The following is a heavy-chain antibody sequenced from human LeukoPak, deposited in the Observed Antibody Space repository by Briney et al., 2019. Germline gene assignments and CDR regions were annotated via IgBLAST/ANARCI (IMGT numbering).Heavy chain of an antibody. CDR3: ARDVAYSSGWYDWFDP. J-gene: IGHJ5*02. CDR2: ISSSGSTI. V-gene: IGHV3-11*01. D-gene: IGHD6-19*01. Sequence: PGGSLRLSCAASGFTFSDYYTSWIRQAPGKGLEWVSYISSSGSTIYYADSVKGRFTISRDNAKNSLYLQMNSLRAEDTAVYYCARDVAYSSGWYDWFDPWGQGTLVTVSS. CDR1: GFTFSDYY.